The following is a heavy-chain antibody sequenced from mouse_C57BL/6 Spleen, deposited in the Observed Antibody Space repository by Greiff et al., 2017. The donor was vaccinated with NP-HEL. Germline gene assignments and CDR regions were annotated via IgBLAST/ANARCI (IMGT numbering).Heavy chain of an antibody. CDR1: GYTFTDYN. Sequence: VQLQQSGPELVKPGASVKIPCKASGYTFTDYNMDWVKQSHGKSLEWIGDINPNNGGTIYNQKFKGKATLTVDKSSSTAYMELRSLTSEDTAVYYCARWYYAWFAYWGQGTLVTVSA. D-gene: IGHD1-1*01. CDR2: INPNNGGT. CDR3: ARWYYAWFAY. J-gene: IGHJ3*01. V-gene: IGHV1-18*01.